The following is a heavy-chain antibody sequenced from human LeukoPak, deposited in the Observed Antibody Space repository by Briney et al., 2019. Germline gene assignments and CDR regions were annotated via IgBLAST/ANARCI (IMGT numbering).Heavy chain of an antibody. J-gene: IGHJ4*02. CDR3: ARGVYIAAAQYGY. CDR1: GGSISSYY. CDR2: IYYSGTT. Sequence: KTSETLSLTCTVSGGSISSYYWSWIRQPPGKGLEWIGYIYYSGTTNYTPSLKSRVTISVDTSKNQFSLKLSSVTAADTAVYYCARGVYIAAAQYGYWGQGTLATVSS. D-gene: IGHD6-13*01. V-gene: IGHV4-59*01.